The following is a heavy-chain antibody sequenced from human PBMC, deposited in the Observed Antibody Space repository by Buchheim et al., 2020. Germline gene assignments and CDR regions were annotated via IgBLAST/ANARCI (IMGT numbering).Heavy chain of an antibody. V-gene: IGHV1-2*02. J-gene: IGHJ6*02. CDR2: INPNSGGT. Sequence: QVQLVQSGAEVKKPGSSVKVSCKASGGTFSSYAISWVRQAPGQGLEWMGWINPNSGGTNYAQKFQGRVTMTRDTSISTAYMELSRLRSDDTAVYYCARVFGVVIRYYYGMDVWGQGTT. CDR1: GGTFSSYA. D-gene: IGHD3-3*01. CDR3: ARVFGVVIRYYYGMDV.